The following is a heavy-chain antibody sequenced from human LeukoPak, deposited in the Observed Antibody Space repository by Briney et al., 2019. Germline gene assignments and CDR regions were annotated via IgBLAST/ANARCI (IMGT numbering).Heavy chain of an antibody. CDR2: INPNSGGT. V-gene: IGHV1-2*02. J-gene: IGHJ4*02. CDR3: ARDFFHGHCSGLTCFLLDY. Sequence: GASVKVSCKASGYTFTGYYMHWVRQAPGQGLEWMGWINPNSGGTSYAQKFQGRVTMTRDTSISTAYMELSRLRSDDTAVYYCARDFFHGHCSGLTCFLLDYWGQGSLVTVSS. CDR1: GYTFTGYY. D-gene: IGHD2-15*01.